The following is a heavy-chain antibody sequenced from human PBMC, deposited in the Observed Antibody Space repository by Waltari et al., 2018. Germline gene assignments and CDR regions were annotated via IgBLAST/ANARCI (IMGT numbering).Heavy chain of an antibody. CDR2: ISSSGSTI. D-gene: IGHD3-10*01. CDR3: ARGESYPRAGGFDY. J-gene: IGHJ4*02. V-gene: IGHV3-48*03. CDR1: GFTFSSDE. Sequence: EVQLVESGGGLVQPGGSLRLSCAASGFTFSSDEMNWVRQAPGKGLEWVSYISSSGSTIYYSDSVKGRFPISRDNAKNSLYLQMNSLRAEDTAVYYCARGESYPRAGGFDYWGQGTLVTVSS.